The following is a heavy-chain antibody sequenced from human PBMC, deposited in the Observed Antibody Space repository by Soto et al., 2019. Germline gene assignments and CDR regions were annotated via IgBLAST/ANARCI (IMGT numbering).Heavy chain of an antibody. Sequence: GESLKISCKGSGYSFTSYWIGWVRQMPGKGLEWMGIIYPGDSDTRYSPSFQGQVTISADKSISTAYLQWSSLKASDTAMYYCARTSGADTKIYYYYSSMDVWGEGTTVTVSS. CDR3: ARTSGADTKIYYYYSSMDV. D-gene: IGHD1-26*01. CDR2: IYPGDSDT. CDR1: GYSFTSYW. V-gene: IGHV5-51*01. J-gene: IGHJ6*01.